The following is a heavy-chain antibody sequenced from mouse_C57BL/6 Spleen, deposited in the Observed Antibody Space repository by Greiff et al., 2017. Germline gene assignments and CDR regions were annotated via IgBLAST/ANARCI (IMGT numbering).Heavy chain of an antibody. V-gene: IGHV1-64*01. D-gene: IGHD1-1*01. Sequence: QVQLQQPGAELVKPGASVKLSCKASGYTFTSYWMHWVKQRPGQGLEWIGMIHPNSGSTNYNEKFKSKATLTVDTSSSTAYMQLSSLTSEDSAVYYCARSMEVITTVVGRYCAMDYWGQGTSVTVSS. CDR2: IHPNSGST. J-gene: IGHJ4*01. CDR1: GYTFTSYW. CDR3: ARSMEVITTVVGRYCAMDY.